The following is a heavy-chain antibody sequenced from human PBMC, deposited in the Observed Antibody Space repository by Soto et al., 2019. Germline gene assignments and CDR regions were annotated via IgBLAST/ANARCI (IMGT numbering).Heavy chain of an antibody. CDR2: ISSSSSYI. Sequence: EVQLVESGGGLVKPGGSLRLSCAASGFTFSSYSMNWVRQAPGKGLEWVSSISSSSSYIYYADSVKGRFTISRDNAKNSLYLQMNSLRAEDTAVYYCARGMGDIVVVPAATPWYYYYGMDVWGQGTTVTVSS. V-gene: IGHV3-21*01. CDR3: ARGMGDIVVVPAATPWYYYYGMDV. CDR1: GFTFSSYS. J-gene: IGHJ6*02. D-gene: IGHD2-2*02.